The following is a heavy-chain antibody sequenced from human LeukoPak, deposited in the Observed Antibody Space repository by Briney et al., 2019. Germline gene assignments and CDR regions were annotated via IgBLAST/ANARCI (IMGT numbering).Heavy chain of an antibody. J-gene: IGHJ5*02. CDR2: INHSGST. Sequence: PSETLSLTCAVYGGSFSGYYWSWIRQPPGKGLEWIGEINHSGSTNYNPSLKSRVTISVDTSKNQFSLKLSSVTAADTAVYYCARGPYSSSWYRRWFDPWGQGTLVTVSS. CDR3: ARGPYSSSWYRRWFDP. V-gene: IGHV4-34*01. D-gene: IGHD6-13*01. CDR1: GGSFSGYY.